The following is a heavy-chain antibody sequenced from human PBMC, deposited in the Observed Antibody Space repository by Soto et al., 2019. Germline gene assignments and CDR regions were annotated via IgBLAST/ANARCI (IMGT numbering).Heavy chain of an antibody. V-gene: IGHV5-10-1*01. J-gene: IGHJ6*02. CDR3: ARLVHCSSTSCQPYYYYGMDV. CDR1: GYSFTSYW. CDR2: IDPSDSYT. Sequence: GESLKISCKGSGYSFTSYWISWVRQMPGKGLEWMGRIDPSDSYTNYSPSFQGHVTISADKSISTAYLQWSSLKASDTAMYYCARLVHCSSTSCQPYYYYGMDVWGQGTTVTVSS. D-gene: IGHD2-2*01.